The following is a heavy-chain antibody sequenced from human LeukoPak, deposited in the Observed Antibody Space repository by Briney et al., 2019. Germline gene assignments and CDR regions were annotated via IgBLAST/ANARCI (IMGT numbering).Heavy chain of an antibody. D-gene: IGHD3-3*01. Sequence: SVKVSCKASGFTFTSSAVQWVRQARGQRLEWIGWIVVGSGNTNYAQKFQERVTITRDMSRSAAYMELSSLRSEDTAVYYCAAVPGREWLGSPGVRVREDYYYYYDMDVWGKGTTVTVSS. CDR3: AAVPGREWLGSPGVRVREDYYYYYDMDV. V-gene: IGHV1-58*01. J-gene: IGHJ6*03. CDR1: GFTFTSSA. CDR2: IVVGSGNT.